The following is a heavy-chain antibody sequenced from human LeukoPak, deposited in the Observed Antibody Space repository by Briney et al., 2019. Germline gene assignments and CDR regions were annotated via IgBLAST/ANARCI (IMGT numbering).Heavy chain of an antibody. J-gene: IGHJ3*02. CDR3: AREQRNDSTHPGAFDI. D-gene: IGHD3-22*01. CDR1: GGSISSGGYY. V-gene: IGHV4-31*03. Sequence: PSETLSLTCTVSGGSISSGGYYWSWIRQHPGKGLEWIGYIYYSGSTYYNPSLKSRVTISVDTSKNQFSLKLSSVTAADTAVYYCAREQRNDSTHPGAFDIWGQGTMVTVSS. CDR2: IYYSGST.